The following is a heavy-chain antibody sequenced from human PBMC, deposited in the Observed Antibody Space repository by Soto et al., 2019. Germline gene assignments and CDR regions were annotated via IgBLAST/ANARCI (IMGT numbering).Heavy chain of an antibody. J-gene: IGHJ6*03. CDR3: ARAVVVVAATQGPSAYYMDV. V-gene: IGHV1-46*03. CDR1: GYTFTSYY. D-gene: IGHD2-15*01. CDR2: INPSGGST. Sequence: ASVKVSCTASGYTFTSYYMHWVRQAPGQGLEWMGIINPSGGSTSYAQKFQGRVTMTRDTSTSTVYMELSSLRSEDTAVYYCARAVVVVAATQGPSAYYMDVWGKGTTVTVSS.